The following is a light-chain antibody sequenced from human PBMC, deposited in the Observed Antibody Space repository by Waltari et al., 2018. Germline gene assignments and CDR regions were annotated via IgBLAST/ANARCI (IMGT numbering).Light chain of an antibody. Sequence: IQMTQSPSSLSASIGDTVTITCRASRDIANNLNWYQQQSGKAPKLLIYRASSLQSGVPSRFSGSGSGKDFSLTISSLQPEDFATYYCQQGYDFPCTFGRGTKVEIK. CDR1: RDIANN. CDR3: QQGYDFPCT. CDR2: RAS. V-gene: IGKV1-6*02. J-gene: IGKJ4*01.